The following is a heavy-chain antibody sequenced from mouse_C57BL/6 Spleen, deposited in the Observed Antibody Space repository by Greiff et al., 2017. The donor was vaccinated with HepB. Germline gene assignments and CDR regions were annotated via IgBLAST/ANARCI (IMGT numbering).Heavy chain of an antibody. J-gene: IGHJ1*03. Sequence: QVQLKESGAELVRPGASVTLSCKASGYTFTDYEMHWVKQTPVHGLEWIGAIDPETGGTAYNQKFKGKAILTADKSSSTAYMELRSLTSEDSAVYYCTRSRGVYEGYFDVWGTGTTVTVSS. CDR1: GYTFTDYE. CDR3: TRSRGVYEGYFDV. CDR2: IDPETGGT. D-gene: IGHD2-12*01. V-gene: IGHV1-15*01.